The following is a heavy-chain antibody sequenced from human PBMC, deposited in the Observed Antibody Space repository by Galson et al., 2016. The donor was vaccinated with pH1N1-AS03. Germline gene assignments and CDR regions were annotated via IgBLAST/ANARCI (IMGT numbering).Heavy chain of an antibody. CDR3: AKNHLDTRGYYSVVDY. CDR2: ISYDGSAR. CDR1: GYIFTGFY. D-gene: IGHD3-22*01. V-gene: IGHV3-30*18. Sequence: SCKASGYIFTGFYVHWVRQAPGKGLEWVAAISYDGSARYYADSVKGRFTVSRDDSKNTLYLQMNSLSIEDTAIYYCAKNHLDTRGYYSVVDYWGQGTLVTVSS. J-gene: IGHJ4*02.